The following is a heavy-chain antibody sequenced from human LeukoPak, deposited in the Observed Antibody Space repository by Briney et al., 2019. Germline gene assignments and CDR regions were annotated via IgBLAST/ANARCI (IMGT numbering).Heavy chain of an antibody. CDR1: GFTFSSYA. V-gene: IGHV3-23*01. D-gene: IGHD2-15*01. CDR3: AKASPSYCSGGSCYPGRAFDI. Sequence: GGSLRLSCAASGFTFSSYAMSWVRQAPGKGLEWVSAISGSGGSTYYADSVKGRFTISRDNSKNTLYLQMNNLRAEDTAVYYCAKASPSYCSGGSCYPGRAFDIWGQGTMVTVSS. CDR2: ISGSGGST. J-gene: IGHJ3*02.